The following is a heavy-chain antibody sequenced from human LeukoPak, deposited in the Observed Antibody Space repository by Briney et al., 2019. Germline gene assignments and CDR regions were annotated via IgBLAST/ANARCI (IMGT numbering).Heavy chain of an antibody. V-gene: IGHV4-39*01. J-gene: IGHJ5*02. CDR2: IYYSGST. D-gene: IGHD1-26*01. Sequence: KPSDTLSLTCTVSGGSISSSGYYWRWVRQPPGEGLEWIASIYYSGSTYYNPSLKSRVTISVDTSKNQLALKLSSLTAADTAVYYCGRHEYRGSYYGLSWFDPWGQGTLVTVSS. CDR1: GGSISSSGYY. CDR3: GRHEYRGSYYGLSWFDP.